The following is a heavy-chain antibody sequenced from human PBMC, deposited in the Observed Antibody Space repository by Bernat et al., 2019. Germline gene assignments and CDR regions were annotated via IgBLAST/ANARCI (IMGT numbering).Heavy chain of an antibody. Sequence: QVQLVESGGGVVQPGRSLRLSCAASGFTFNSYGMHWVRQAPGKGLDWVTVISYDGSNKNYADSVKGRFTISRDNSKNTLYLQMNRLRAEDTAVYFCAKDQGSGWGIFDFWGQGTLVTVSS. CDR3: AKDQGSGWGIFDF. CDR2: ISYDGSNK. V-gene: IGHV3-30*18. J-gene: IGHJ4*02. CDR1: GFTFNSYG. D-gene: IGHD6-19*01.